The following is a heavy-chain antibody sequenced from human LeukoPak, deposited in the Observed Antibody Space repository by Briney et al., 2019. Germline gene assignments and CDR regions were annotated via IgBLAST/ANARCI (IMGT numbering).Heavy chain of an antibody. J-gene: IGHJ6*03. V-gene: IGHV4-4*07. CDR2: IYTSGST. CDR3: ARGAVVVVVAATPYYYYYMDV. CDR1: GGSISSYY. D-gene: IGHD2-15*01. Sequence: SETLSLTCTVSGGSISSYYWSWIRQPAGKGLEWIGRIYTSGSTNYNPSLKSRVTISVDTSKNQFSLKLSSVTAADTAVYYCARGAVVVVVAATPYYYYYMDVWGKGTTVTISS.